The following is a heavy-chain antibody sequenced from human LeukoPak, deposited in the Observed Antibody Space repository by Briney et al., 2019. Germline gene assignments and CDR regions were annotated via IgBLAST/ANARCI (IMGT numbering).Heavy chain of an antibody. CDR3: AKDGYYYDSSGYYLVFDY. J-gene: IGHJ4*02. CDR2: ISGSGGST. V-gene: IGHV3-23*01. Sequence: PGGSLRLSCAASGFTFSSYAMSWVRQAPGKGLEWVSAISGSGGSTYYADSVKGRFTISRDNSKNTLYLQMNSLRAEDTAVYYCAKDGYYYDSSGYYLVFDYWGQGTLVTVSS. D-gene: IGHD3-22*01. CDR1: GFTFSSYA.